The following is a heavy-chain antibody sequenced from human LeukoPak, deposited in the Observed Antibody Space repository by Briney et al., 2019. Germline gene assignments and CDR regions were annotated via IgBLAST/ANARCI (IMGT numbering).Heavy chain of an antibody. V-gene: IGHV1-18*01. D-gene: IGHD1-26*01. CDR2: ISAYNSNT. CDR3: ARSASGSYLNDAFDI. J-gene: IGHJ3*02. CDR1: GYTLTSYG. Sequence: ASVTVSCKASGYTLTSYGISWVRQAAGQGLEWMGSISAYNSNTNYAQKLQGRVTMTTDTSTSTAYMELRSLRSDDTAVYYCARSASGSYLNDAFDIWGQGTMVTVSS.